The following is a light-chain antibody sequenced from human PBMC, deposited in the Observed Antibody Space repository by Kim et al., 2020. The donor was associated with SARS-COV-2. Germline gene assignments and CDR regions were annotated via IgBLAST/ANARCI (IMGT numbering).Light chain of an antibody. Sequence: QRVTISCTGRGSYIAAGNDIHWHQPRPGTAPKLLIYRNRHRPSGVPDRFSASESGTSASLAITGLQAEDEGDYYCQSYDSSLSGSVFGGGTQLTVL. CDR1: GSYIAAGND. V-gene: IGLV1-40*01. CDR3: QSYDSSLSGSV. J-gene: IGLJ3*02. CDR2: RNR.